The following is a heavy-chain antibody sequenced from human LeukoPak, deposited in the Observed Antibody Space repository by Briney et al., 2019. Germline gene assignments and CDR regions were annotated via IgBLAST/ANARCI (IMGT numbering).Heavy chain of an antibody. V-gene: IGHV4-59*01. CDR2: IYYSGST. J-gene: IGHJ4*02. D-gene: IGHD6-19*01. Sequence: SETPSLTCTVSGGSISSYYWSWIRQPPGKGLEWIGYIYYSGSTNYNPSLKSRVTISVDTSKNQFSLKLSSVTAADTAVYYCARAVAGYYFDYWGQGTLATVSS. CDR3: ARAVAGYYFDY. CDR1: GGSISSYY.